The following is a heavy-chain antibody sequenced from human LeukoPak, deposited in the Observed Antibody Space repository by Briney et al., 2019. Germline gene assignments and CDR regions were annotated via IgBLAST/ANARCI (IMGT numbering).Heavy chain of an antibody. CDR2: ISGDNPGT. CDR3: AKEPREYCSSTSCPNWIDP. D-gene: IGHD2-2*01. CDR1: GFTFSSYA. V-gene: IGHV3-23*01. Sequence: GGSLRLSCAASGFTFSSYAMSWVRQTPGKGLEWVSAISGDNPGTCHADSVKGRFTISRDNSKNTLYLQTSSLRAEDTAVYYCAKEPREYCSSTSCPNWIDPWGQGTLVTVSS. J-gene: IGHJ5*02.